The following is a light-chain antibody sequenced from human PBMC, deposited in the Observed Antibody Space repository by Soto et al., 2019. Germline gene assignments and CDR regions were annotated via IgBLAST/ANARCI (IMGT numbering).Light chain of an antibody. V-gene: IGKV1-39*01. CDR1: QSISNY. CDR2: AAS. Sequence: DIQMTQSPSSLSASVGDRVTITCRASQSISNYLNWYQQKPGKAPKLLIYAASSLQSGVPSRFSGSGSWTDFTLTISSLQPEDFATYSCQQSYTTLFTFGPGTNVDIK. CDR3: QQSYTTLFT. J-gene: IGKJ3*01.